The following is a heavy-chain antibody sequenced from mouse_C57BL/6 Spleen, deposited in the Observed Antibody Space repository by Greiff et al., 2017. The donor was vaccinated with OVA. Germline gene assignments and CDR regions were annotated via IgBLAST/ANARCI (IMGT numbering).Heavy chain of an antibody. Sequence: EVQLVESGGGLVQPKGSLKLSCAASGFTFNTYAMHWVRQAPGKGLEWVARLRSKSSNYATYYADSVKDRFTISRDDSQSMLYLQMNNLKTEDTAMYYCVGGKGRSLYYAMDYWGQGTSVTVSS. CDR3: VGGKGRSLYYAMDY. V-gene: IGHV10-3*01. D-gene: IGHD3-3*01. CDR1: GFTFNTYA. CDR2: LRSKSSNYAT. J-gene: IGHJ4*01.